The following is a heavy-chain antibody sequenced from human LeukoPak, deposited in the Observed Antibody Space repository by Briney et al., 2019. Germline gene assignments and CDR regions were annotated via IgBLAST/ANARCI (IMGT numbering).Heavy chain of an antibody. V-gene: IGHV3-21*01. CDR2: ISSTSTYM. CDR1: GFIFSRTT. D-gene: IGHD3-22*01. CDR3: ARVWDDDYDSSGSSTPRGNY. J-gene: IGHJ4*02. Sequence: PGGSLRLSCAASGFIFSRTTMNWVRQAPGKGLEWVSSISSTSTYMYYADSVKGRFIISRDNAQRSSYLQMHSLRGEDTAVYYCARVWDDDYDSSGSSTPRGNYWGQGTLVTVSS.